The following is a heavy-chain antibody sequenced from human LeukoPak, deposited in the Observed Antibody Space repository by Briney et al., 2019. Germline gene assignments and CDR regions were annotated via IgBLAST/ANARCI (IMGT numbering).Heavy chain of an antibody. V-gene: IGHV1-2*02. CDR3: ARGDYYYYYMDV. CDR1: GYTFTGYY. Sequence: ASVKVSCKASGYTFTGYYMHWVRQAPGQGLEWMGWINPTSGGTNYPQKFQGRVTMTRDTSITTAYMELSRLRSDDTAVYYCARGDYYYYYMDVWGKGTTVTVAS. CDR2: INPTSGGT. J-gene: IGHJ6*03.